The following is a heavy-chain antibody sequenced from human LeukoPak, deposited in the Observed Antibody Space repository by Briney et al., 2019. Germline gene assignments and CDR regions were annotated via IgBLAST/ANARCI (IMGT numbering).Heavy chain of an antibody. CDR1: GYSFTSYW. V-gene: IGHV5-78*01. CDR2: IYPGNSDT. CDR3: AKTGEGLLRYGMDV. Sequence: GESLQISCKTSGYSFTSYWIHWVRQTPGKEPEWMGRIYPGNSDTRYSPSFQGHVTISADSSSSTAYLQWSSLKASDTAMYYCAKTGEGLLRYGMDVWGQGTTVTVSS. J-gene: IGHJ6*02. D-gene: IGHD7-27*01.